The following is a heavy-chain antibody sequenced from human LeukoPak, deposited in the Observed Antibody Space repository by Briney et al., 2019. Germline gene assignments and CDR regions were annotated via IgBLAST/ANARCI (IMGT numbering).Heavy chain of an antibody. J-gene: IGHJ4*02. CDR1: GFTFSSYS. V-gene: IGHV3-21*01. CDR2: ISSSSSYI. Sequence: PGGSLRLSCAASGFTFSSYSMNWVRQAPGKGLEWVSSISSSSSYIYYAGSVKGRFTISRDNAKNSLYLQMNSLRAEDTAVYYCARGGGYSGYVPQPYWGQGTLVTVSS. CDR3: ARGGGYSGYVPQPY. D-gene: IGHD5-12*01.